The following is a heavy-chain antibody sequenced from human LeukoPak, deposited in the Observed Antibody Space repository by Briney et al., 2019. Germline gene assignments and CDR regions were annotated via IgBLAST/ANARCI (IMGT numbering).Heavy chain of an antibody. D-gene: IGHD3-10*01. CDR1: GYTFTSYY. V-gene: IGHV1-46*01. J-gene: IGHJ4*02. CDR2: INPSGGST. Sequence: ASVKVSCKASGYTFTSYYMHWVRQAPGRGLEWMGIINPSGGSTSYAQKFQGRVTMTRDTSTSTVYMELSSLRSEDTAVYYCARERIDYYGSGSYSIDYWGQGTLVTVSS. CDR3: ARERIDYYGSGSYSIDY.